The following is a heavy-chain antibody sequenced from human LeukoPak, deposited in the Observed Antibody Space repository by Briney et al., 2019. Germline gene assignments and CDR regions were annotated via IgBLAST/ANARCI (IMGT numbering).Heavy chain of an antibody. CDR3: ALYYGSGSYFY. CDR1: GYTFTSFG. D-gene: IGHD3-10*01. J-gene: IGHJ4*02. CDR2: ISAYNGYT. V-gene: IGHV1-18*01. Sequence: ASVKVSCKASGYTFTSFGISWVRQAPGQGLEWMGWISAYNGYTNYAQKLQGRVTMTTDTFTSTAYMELRSLRSDDTAVYYCALYYGSGSYFYWGQGTLVTVSS.